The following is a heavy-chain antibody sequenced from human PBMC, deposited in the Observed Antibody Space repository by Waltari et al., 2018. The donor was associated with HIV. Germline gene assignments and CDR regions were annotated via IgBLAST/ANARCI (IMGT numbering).Heavy chain of an antibody. CDR1: GGSIRSGSYH. CDR3: ARDRNYYYDSSGYFFNAFDI. CDR2: IYTSGST. Sequence: QVQLQESGPGLVQPSQTLSLTCTVSGGSIRSGSYHSSCIRQPAGKGLEWIGRIYTSGSTNYNPSLKSRVTISVDTSKNQFSLKLSSVTAADTAVYYCARDRNYYYDSSGYFFNAFDIWGQGTMVTVSS. J-gene: IGHJ3*02. V-gene: IGHV4-61*02. D-gene: IGHD3-22*01.